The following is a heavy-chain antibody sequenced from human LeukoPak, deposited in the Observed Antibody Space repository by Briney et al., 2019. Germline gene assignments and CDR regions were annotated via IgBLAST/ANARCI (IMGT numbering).Heavy chain of an antibody. V-gene: IGHV3-23*01. J-gene: IGHJ4*02. CDR3: AKDHGYSGYETTHY. Sequence: GGSLRLSCAASGFTFSNYAMSWVRQAPGKGLEWVSTVSFSSETTYYADSVKGRFTISRDNSEKTLYLHMNSLRAEDTAVYYCAKDHGYSGYETTHYWGQGTLVTVSS. D-gene: IGHD5-12*01. CDR2: VSFSSETT. CDR1: GFTFSNYA.